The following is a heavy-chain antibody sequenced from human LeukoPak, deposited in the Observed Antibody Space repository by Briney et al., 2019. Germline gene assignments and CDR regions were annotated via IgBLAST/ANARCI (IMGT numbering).Heavy chain of an antibody. J-gene: IGHJ4*02. CDR2: INPNSDAT. D-gene: IGHD4-23*01. V-gene: IGHV1-2*02. CDR1: GYTFIGHY. Sequence: EVSVKVSCKASGYTFIGHYIHWVRQAPGQGLEWMGWINPNSDATKYSQKFQGRVTMTRDTSISTTYMDLTRLTSDDTAVYYCARGPEYGGTIDYWGQGTLVTVSS. CDR3: ARGPEYGGTIDY.